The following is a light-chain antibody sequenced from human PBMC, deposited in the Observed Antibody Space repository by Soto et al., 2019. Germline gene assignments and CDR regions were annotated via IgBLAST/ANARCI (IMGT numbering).Light chain of an antibody. J-gene: IGLJ1*01. CDR2: EVT. V-gene: IGLV2-14*01. Sequence: QSVLTQPASVSGSRGQSINISWTGTSSDVGGYNPVSWYQQHPGKAPKLVIYEVTNRPSGISNRFSGSKSGNTASLTISGLQAEDEADYYCSSYTSSSTRVFGTGTKVTVL. CDR1: SSDVGGYNP. CDR3: SSYTSSSTRV.